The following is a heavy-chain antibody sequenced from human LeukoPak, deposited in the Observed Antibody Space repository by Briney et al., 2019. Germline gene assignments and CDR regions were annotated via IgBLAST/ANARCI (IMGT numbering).Heavy chain of an antibody. CDR2: ISSSSSTI. CDR1: GFTFSSYS. CDR3: ARDFCGGDCYHPGSFDY. Sequence: GGSLRLSCAASGFTFSSYSMNWVRQAPGKGLEWVSYISSSSSTIYYADSVKGRFTISRDNAKNSLYLQMNSLRAEDTAVYYCARDFCGGDCYHPGSFDYWGQGTLVTVSS. J-gene: IGHJ4*02. V-gene: IGHV3-48*01. D-gene: IGHD2-21*01.